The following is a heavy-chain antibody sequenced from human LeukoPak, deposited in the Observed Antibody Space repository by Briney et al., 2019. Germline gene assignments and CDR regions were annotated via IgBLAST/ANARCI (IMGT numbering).Heavy chain of an antibody. J-gene: IGHJ3*02. CDR3: AKEARHRCSSTSCYTDDAFDI. CDR1: GFTFDDYA. Sequence: PGRSLRLSCAASGFTFDDYAMHWVRQAPGKGLEWVSGISWNSGSIGYADSVEGRFTISRDNAKNSLYLQMNSLRAEDTALYYCAKEARHRCSSTSCYTDDAFDIWGQGTMVTVSS. D-gene: IGHD2-2*02. V-gene: IGHV3-9*01. CDR2: ISWNSGSI.